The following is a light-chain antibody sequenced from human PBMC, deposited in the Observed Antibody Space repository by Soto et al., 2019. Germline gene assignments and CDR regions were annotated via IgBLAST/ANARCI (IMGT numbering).Light chain of an antibody. Sequence: SVLTQPASVSGSPGQSITVSCTGTSRDVGNYNFVSWYQQHPGKAPKVIIYDVSNRPSGVSDRFSASKSGNTASLTISGLQTEDEAVYFCSSYTSGSVLFGGGTKVTV. CDR1: SRDVGNYNF. V-gene: IGLV2-14*01. J-gene: IGLJ3*02. CDR3: SSYTSGSVL. CDR2: DVS.